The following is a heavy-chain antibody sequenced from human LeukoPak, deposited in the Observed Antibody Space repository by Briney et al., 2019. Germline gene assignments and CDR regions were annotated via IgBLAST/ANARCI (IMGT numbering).Heavy chain of an antibody. J-gene: IGHJ4*02. CDR3: AKDRIGGSSKVFDY. Sequence: PGGSLRLSCEASGFSFNGYSMHWVRQAPGKGLEWVSFISGSGGSTYYADSVKGRSTTSRATSKNTPHLQMNIITADATAEYCCAKDRIGGSSKVFDYWGQGTLVTVSS. CDR2: ISGSGGST. V-gene: IGHV3-23*01. CDR1: GFSFNGYS. D-gene: IGHD1-26*01.